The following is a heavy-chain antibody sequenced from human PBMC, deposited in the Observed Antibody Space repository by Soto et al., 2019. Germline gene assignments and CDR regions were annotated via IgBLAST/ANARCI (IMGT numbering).Heavy chain of an antibody. Sequence: QVQLVQSGAEVKKPGASVKVSCKASGYPFTGYYMHWVRQAPGQGLEWMGWINPNSGGTNYAQKFQGRVTMTRDTSISTAYMELSRLRSDDTAVYYCARDDYYDSSGYPYYYYYGMDVWGQGTTVTVAS. CDR3: ARDDYYDSSGYPYYYYYGMDV. D-gene: IGHD3-22*01. J-gene: IGHJ6*02. CDR1: GYPFTGYY. V-gene: IGHV1-2*02. CDR2: INPNSGGT.